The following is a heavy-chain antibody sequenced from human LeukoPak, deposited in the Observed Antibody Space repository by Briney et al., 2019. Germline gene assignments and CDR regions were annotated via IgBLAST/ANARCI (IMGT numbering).Heavy chain of an antibody. CDR3: ARELREHGVFDI. D-gene: IGHD1-26*01. Sequence: GGSLRLSCSASRFTVSSNYMSWVRQAPGKGLEWVSEIYSDGSTYYAASVKGRFSISRDNSKNTVYLQMSSLRAEDTAIYYCARELREHGVFDIWGQGTMVTVSS. CDR2: IYSDGST. CDR1: RFTVSSNY. J-gene: IGHJ3*02. V-gene: IGHV3-53*01.